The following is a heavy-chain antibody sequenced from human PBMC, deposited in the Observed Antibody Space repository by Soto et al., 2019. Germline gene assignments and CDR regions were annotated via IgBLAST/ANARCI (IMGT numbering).Heavy chain of an antibody. J-gene: IGHJ5*02. CDR2: ISSSSSDI. Sequence: EAQLVESGGGLVKPGGSLRLSCAASGFTFSSYTMNWVRQAPGKGLEWVSSISSSSSDIYYADSVKGRFTISRDNAENSLYLQMNSLRAEDTAVYYCARGGFCSSTSCYLLPFDPWGQGTLVTVSS. D-gene: IGHD2-2*01. CDR1: GFTFSSYT. CDR3: ARGGFCSSTSCYLLPFDP. V-gene: IGHV3-21*01.